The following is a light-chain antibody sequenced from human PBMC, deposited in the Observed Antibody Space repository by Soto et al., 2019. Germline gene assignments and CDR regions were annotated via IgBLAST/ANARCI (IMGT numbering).Light chain of an antibody. V-gene: IGLV2-14*01. CDR1: SSDVGGYNY. Sequence: QSALTQPASVSGSPGQSITISCTGTSSDVGGYNYVSWYQQHPGKAPKLMIYDVSNRPSGVSNRFSGSKSGNTASLTISGLQAEDEADYYCSSYTSSSTLPPFGGGTQLTVL. CDR2: DVS. CDR3: SSYTSSSTLPP. J-gene: IGLJ2*01.